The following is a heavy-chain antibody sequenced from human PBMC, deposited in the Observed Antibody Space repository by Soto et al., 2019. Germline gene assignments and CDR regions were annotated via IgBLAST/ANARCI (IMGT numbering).Heavy chain of an antibody. D-gene: IGHD6-19*01. V-gene: IGHV3-33*05. CDR3: AKAVAVAGTTDYYYYYGMDV. CDR1: GFTFRDYA. J-gene: IGHJ6*02. CDR2: ILYDGSNK. Sequence: GGSLRLSCAASGFTFRDYAMHWVRQAPGKGLEWVAVILYDGSNKYYADSVKGRFTISRDNSKNTVYLEMNSLRAEDTAVYYCAKAVAVAGTTDYYYYYGMDVWGQGTTVTVSS.